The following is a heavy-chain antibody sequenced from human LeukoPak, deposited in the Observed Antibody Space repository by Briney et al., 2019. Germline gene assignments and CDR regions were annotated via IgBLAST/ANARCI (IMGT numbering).Heavy chain of an antibody. V-gene: IGHV3-7*01. CDR3: ARATASNWFDP. D-gene: IGHD5-18*01. CDR2: IKEDGSEK. Sequence: GGSLRLSRAASGFTFSSYWMSWVRQAPGKGLEWVANIKEDGSEKYYVDSVKGRFTISRDNAKNSLYLQMSSLRAEDTAIYYCARATASNWFDPWGQGTLVTVSS. J-gene: IGHJ5*02. CDR1: GFTFSSYW.